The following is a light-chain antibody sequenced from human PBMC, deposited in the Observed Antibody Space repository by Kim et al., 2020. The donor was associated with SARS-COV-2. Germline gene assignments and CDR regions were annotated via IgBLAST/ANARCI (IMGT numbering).Light chain of an antibody. CDR3: QSYDSSLSVV. CDR2: GNS. J-gene: IGLJ1*01. CDR1: SSNIGAGYD. V-gene: IGLV1-40*01. Sequence: GQRVTISCTGSSSNIGAGYDVHWYQQLPGTAPKLLIYGNSNRPSGVPDRFSGSKSGTSASLAITGLQAEDEADYYCQSYDSSLSVVFGTGTKVTVL.